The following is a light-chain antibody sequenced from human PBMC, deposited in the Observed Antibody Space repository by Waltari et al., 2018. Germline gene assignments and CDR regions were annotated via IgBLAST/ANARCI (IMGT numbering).Light chain of an antibody. J-gene: IGLJ2*01. CDR3: NSRDSSGNSVV. CDR2: GKN. Sequence: SSELTQDPAVSVALGQTVRITCPGDSLRSYYASWYQQNPGQAPVLVIYGKNNRPSGIPDRFSGSSSGNTASLTITGAQAEDEADYYCNSRDSSGNSVVFGGGTKLTVL. V-gene: IGLV3-19*01. CDR1: SLRSYY.